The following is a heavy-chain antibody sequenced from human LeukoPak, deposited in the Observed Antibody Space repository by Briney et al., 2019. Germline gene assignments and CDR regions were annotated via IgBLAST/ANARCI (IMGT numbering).Heavy chain of an antibody. J-gene: IGHJ4*02. Sequence: PSETLSLTCTVSGGSISSYYWSWIRQPPGKGLEWIGYIYYSGSTNYNPSLKSRVTISVDTSKNQFSLKLSSVTAADTAVYYCARGLFRAVAGLFDYWGQGTLVTVSS. CDR1: GGSISSYY. D-gene: IGHD6-19*01. V-gene: IGHV4-59*12. CDR3: ARGLFRAVAGLFDY. CDR2: IYYSGST.